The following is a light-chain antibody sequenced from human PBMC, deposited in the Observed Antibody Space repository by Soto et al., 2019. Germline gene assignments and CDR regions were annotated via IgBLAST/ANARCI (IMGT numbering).Light chain of an antibody. CDR2: DAS. J-gene: IGKJ5*01. V-gene: IGKV1D-13*01. CDR1: QSISSY. CDR3: QQYSNWPPYT. Sequence: IQMTQSPSSLSASVGDRVTITCRASQSISSYLNWYQQKPGKAPKLLXYDASSLESGVPARFSGSGSGTEFTLTISSLQSEDFAVYYCQQYSNWPPYTFGQGTRLEIK.